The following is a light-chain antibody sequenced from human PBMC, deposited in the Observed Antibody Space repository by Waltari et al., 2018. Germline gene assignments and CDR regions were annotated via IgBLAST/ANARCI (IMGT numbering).Light chain of an antibody. CDR1: QDIGNS. CDR3: QQYYDTPRT. Sequence: DIQMTQSPSSLSASVGHRVTITCRASQDIGNSLAWSQQKPGKAPKLLLYAASTLESGVPSRFSGSGSGTAYTLTISSLQPEDFATYYCQQYYDTPRTFGQGTRVEIK. J-gene: IGKJ1*01. V-gene: IGKV1-NL1*01. CDR2: AAS.